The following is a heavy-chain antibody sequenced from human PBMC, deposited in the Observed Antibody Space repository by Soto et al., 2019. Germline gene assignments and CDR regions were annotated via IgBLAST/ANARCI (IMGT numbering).Heavy chain of an antibody. CDR1: GGTFSSYA. J-gene: IGHJ6*02. V-gene: IGHV1-69*01. D-gene: IGHD3-10*01. CDR2: IIPIFGTA. CDR3: ARDQRITMVRGDYYYGMDV. Sequence: QVQLVQSGAEVKKPGSSVKVSCKASGGTFSSYAISWVRQAPGQGLEWMGGIIPIFGTANYAQKFQGRVTITADESTSTAYMELSSLRSEDKAVYYCARDQRITMVRGDYYYGMDVWGQGTTVTVSS.